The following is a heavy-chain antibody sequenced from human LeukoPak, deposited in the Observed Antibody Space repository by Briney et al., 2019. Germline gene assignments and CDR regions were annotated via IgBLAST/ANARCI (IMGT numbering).Heavy chain of an antibody. V-gene: IGHV4-4*07. CDR3: ARWGWPGQVTGPFDY. CDR1: GGSISSHY. D-gene: IGHD5-24*01. Sequence: PSETLSLTCTVSGGSISSHYWSWIRQPAGKGLEWIGRIYTSGGTNYSPSLKSRVTISVDKSKHQFSLKLSSVTAADPAVYYCARWGWPGQVTGPFDYWGQGTLVTVSS. CDR2: IYTSGGT. J-gene: IGHJ4*02.